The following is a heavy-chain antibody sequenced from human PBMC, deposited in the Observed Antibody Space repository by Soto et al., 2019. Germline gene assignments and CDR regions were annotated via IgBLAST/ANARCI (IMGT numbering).Heavy chain of an antibody. J-gene: IGHJ4*02. Sequence: QVQLQESGPGLVKPSQTLSLTCTVSGGSISSGDYYWSWIRQPPGKGREWIGYIYYSGSTYYNPSLKSRVTLSVDTSKNQFSLKLSSVTAADTAVYYCARTYYYDSSGYYPFDYWGQGTLVTVSS. CDR1: GGSISSGDYY. D-gene: IGHD3-22*01. V-gene: IGHV4-30-4*01. CDR2: IYYSGST. CDR3: ARTYYYDSSGYYPFDY.